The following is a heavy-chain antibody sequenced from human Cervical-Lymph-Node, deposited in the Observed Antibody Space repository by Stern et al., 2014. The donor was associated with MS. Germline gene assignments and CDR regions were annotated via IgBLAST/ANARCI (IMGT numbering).Heavy chain of an antibody. CDR3: GGSVAAVGTEIHY. CDR1: GFTFSSYG. D-gene: IGHD6-25*01. CDR2: ISSMGTYI. V-gene: IGHV3-21*01. Sequence: EVQLVESGGGLVKPGGSLRLSCVASGFTFSSYGMNWVRQAPGKGLEGVSSISSMGTYIYFADSVKGRFTISRDNAKNSLYLQMNSLRAEDTAVYYCGGSVAAVGTEIHYWGQGTLVTVSS. J-gene: IGHJ4*02.